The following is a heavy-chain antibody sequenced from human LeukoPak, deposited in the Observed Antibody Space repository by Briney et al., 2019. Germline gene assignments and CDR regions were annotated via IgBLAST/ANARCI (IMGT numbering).Heavy chain of an antibody. J-gene: IGHJ4*02. D-gene: IGHD3-10*01. Sequence: GGSLRLSCAVSGFTFSSYAMSWVRQAPGKGLEWVSAISESGGSTYYADSVKGRFTISRDNSKNTLYLQMSSLRDDDAAVYFYARGEGDNWGQGTLVAVSS. V-gene: IGHV3-23*01. CDR1: GFTFSSYA. CDR2: ISESGGST. CDR3: ARGEGDN.